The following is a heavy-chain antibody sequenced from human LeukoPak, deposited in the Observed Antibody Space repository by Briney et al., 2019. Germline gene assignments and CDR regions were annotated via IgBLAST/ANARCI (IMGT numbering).Heavy chain of an antibody. CDR2: ISFHGANE. D-gene: IGHD3-22*01. CDR1: GFNFSAYG. J-gene: IGHJ1*01. CDR3: AKGRRGSSYVHYFDT. Sequence: GGSLRLSCTASGFNFSAYGMHWVRQAPGKGLDWVAVISFHGANEYYADSVKGRFTISRDNSNNTLYLQMNSVRAEDTAVYYCAKGRRGSSYVHYFDTWGQGTLVIVSS. V-gene: IGHV3-30*18.